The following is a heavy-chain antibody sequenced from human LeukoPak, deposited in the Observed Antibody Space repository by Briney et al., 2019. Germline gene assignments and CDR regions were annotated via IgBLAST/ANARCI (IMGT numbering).Heavy chain of an antibody. D-gene: IGHD2-2*02. J-gene: IGHJ4*02. Sequence: GESLKISCQGSGYSFTGYWIGWVRQMPGKGLEWMGIIYPGDSDTKYNPSFQGQVTISADKSISTAYLQWSSLKASDTAIYYCARVYCSSTGCYRIHHFDYWGKGTLVTVSS. V-gene: IGHV5-51*01. CDR3: ARVYCSSTGCYRIHHFDY. CDR1: GYSFTGYW. CDR2: IYPGDSDT.